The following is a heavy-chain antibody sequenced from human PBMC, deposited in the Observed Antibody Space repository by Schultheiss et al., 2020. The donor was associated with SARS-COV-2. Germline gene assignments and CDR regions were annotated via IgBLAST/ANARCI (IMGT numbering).Heavy chain of an antibody. D-gene: IGHD6-13*01. V-gene: IGHV4-34*01. Sequence: SETLSLTCDVSDNSLSSSGYFWGWVRQPPGKGLEWIGEVSQAGSTKYNPSLKSRVTISIDTSKNEFSLKLKSVTAADTAVYYCARGIAAAGTKEFDYWGQGTLVTVSS. CDR2: VSQAGST. CDR3: ARGIAAAGTKEFDY. CDR1: DNSLSSSGYF. J-gene: IGHJ4*02.